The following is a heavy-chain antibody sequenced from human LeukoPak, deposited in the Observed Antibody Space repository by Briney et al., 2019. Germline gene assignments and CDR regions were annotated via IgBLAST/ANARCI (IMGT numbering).Heavy chain of an antibody. Sequence: PSETLSLTCNVSGGSISSGSYYWSWIRQPAGKALEWIGYIHYSGSTNYNPSLKSRVTISVDTSKNQFSLKLSSVTAADTAVYYCARDEQLGGAADYWGQGTLVTVSS. CDR2: IHYSGST. CDR3: ARDEQLGGAADY. V-gene: IGHV4-61*01. J-gene: IGHJ4*02. D-gene: IGHD6-13*01. CDR1: GGSISSGSYY.